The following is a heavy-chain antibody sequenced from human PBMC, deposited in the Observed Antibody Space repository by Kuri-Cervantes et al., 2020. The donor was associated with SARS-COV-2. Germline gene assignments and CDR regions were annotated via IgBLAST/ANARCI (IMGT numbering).Heavy chain of an antibody. D-gene: IGHD6-13*01. CDR2: IYYSGST. J-gene: IGHJ6*03. V-gene: IGHV4-39*06. CDR3: AREKWAAAAGIWYYYYMDV. Sequence: SETLSLTCTVSGGSISSSSYYWGWIRQPPGKGLEWIGSIYYSGSTYYNPSLKSRVTISVDTSKNQFPLKLSSVTAADTAVYYCAREKWAAAAGIWYYYYMDVWGKGTTVTVSS. CDR1: GGSISSSSYY.